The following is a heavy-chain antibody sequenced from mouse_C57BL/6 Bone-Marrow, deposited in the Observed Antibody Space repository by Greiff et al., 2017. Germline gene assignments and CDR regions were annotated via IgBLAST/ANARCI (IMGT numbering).Heavy chain of an antibody. V-gene: IGHV1-59*01. CDR3: GRLWSYYAMDY. J-gene: IGHJ4*01. CDR2: IDPSDSYT. Sequence: QVQLQQPGAELVRPGTSVKLSCKASGYTFTSYWMHWVKQRPGQGLEWIGVIDPSDSYTNYNQKFKGKATLTVDTSSSTAYMQLSSLTSEDSAVYCGGRLWSYYAMDYWGQGTSVTVSS. CDR1: GYTFTSYW.